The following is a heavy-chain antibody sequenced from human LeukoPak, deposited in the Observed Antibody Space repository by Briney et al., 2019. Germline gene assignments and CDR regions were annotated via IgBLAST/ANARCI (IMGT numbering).Heavy chain of an antibody. V-gene: IGHV5-51*01. CDR1: GYSFTNYW. D-gene: IGHD1-26*01. CDR2: IYPGDSDA. Sequence: GESLKISCKGSGYSFTNYWIGWVRQMPGKGLEWMGFIYPGDSDARYSPSFQGQVTISVDKSISTAYLQWSSLKASDTAMYYCARSNTIGSYYPFDYCGQGALVTVSS. CDR3: ARSNTIGSYYPFDY. J-gene: IGHJ4*02.